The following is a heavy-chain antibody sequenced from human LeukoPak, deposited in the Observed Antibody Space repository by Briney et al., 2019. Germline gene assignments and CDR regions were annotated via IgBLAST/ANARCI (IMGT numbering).Heavy chain of an antibody. J-gene: IGHJ2*01. CDR1: GYRLRNHG. V-gene: IGHV1-18*01. Sequence: ASVKVSCKASGYRLRNHGISWVRQAPGQGLEWMGWIGADSGDTHGDTHYAEKLQGRVTMTTDTSTDTAYMDLRSLTSDDTAVYYCARGSSPYNWYFDLWGRGTLVTVTS. CDR3: ARGSSPYNWYFDL. D-gene: IGHD4-11*01. CDR2: IGADSGDTHGDT.